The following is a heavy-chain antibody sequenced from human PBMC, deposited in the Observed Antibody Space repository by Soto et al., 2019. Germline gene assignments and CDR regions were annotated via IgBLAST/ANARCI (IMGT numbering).Heavy chain of an antibody. D-gene: IGHD3-10*01. Sequence: EVQLVESGGGLIQPGGSLRLSCAVSGFTVSNNYMSWVRQAPGKGLEGVSVIYSGGYTAYGDSVKGRFTISRDNSKNTLFLQKSSLRAGGAAFYYGAAARGGGGYWGQGTLVTVSS. CDR1: GFTVSNNY. CDR2: IYSGGYT. V-gene: IGHV3-53*01. CDR3: AAARGGGGY. J-gene: IGHJ4*02.